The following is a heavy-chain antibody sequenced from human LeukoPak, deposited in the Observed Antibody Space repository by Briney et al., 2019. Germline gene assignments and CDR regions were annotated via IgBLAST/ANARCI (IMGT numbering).Heavy chain of an antibody. V-gene: IGHV3-15*01. J-gene: IGHJ6*03. D-gene: IGHD6-13*01. CDR3: TTAASSSWYYYYYMDV. CDR2: IKSKTDGGTT. Sequence: GSLRLSCAASGFTFSNAWMSWVRQAPGKGLEWVGRIKSKTDGGTTDYAAPVKGRFTISRDDSKNTLYLQMNSLKTEDTAVYYCTTAASSSWYYYYYMDVWGKGTTVTVSS. CDR1: GFTFSNAW.